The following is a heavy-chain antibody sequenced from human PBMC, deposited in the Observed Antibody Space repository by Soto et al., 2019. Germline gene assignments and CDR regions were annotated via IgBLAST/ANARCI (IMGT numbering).Heavy chain of an antibody. Sequence: SETLSLTCTVSSGSISSYYWSWIRQPPGKGLEWIGYIYYSGSTNYNPSLKSRVTISVDTSKNQFSLKLSSVTAADTAVYYCARHYDYVWGSYSNLGVYWFDPWGQGTLVTVS. J-gene: IGHJ5*02. D-gene: IGHD3-16*01. CDR1: SGSISSYY. CDR2: IYYSGST. CDR3: ARHYDYVWGSYSNLGVYWFDP. V-gene: IGHV4-59*01.